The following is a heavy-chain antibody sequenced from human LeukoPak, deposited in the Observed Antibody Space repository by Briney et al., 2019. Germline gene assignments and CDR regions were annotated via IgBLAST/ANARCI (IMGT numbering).Heavy chain of an antibody. D-gene: IGHD1-26*01. CDR2: IYPGDSET. J-gene: IGHJ4*02. CDR3: ARHSSPVGATFPFDY. Sequence: GESLKISCKGSGYSFTSYWIGWVRQMPGKGLEWMGIIYPGDSETRYSPSFQGQVTISADKSISTAYLQWSSLKASDTAMYYCARHSSPVGATFPFDYWGQGTLVTVSS. CDR1: GYSFTSYW. V-gene: IGHV5-51*01.